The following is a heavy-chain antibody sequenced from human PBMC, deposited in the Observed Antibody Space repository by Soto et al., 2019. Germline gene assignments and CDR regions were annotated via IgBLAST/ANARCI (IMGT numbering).Heavy chain of an antibody. CDR1: GFTVSNYW. Sequence: GGSLRPSCAASGFTVSNYWMTWVRQAPGKGLEWVANIKQDASENFYVDSVKGRFTISRDNAKNSLYLQMNSLRVEDTAVYYCARDSGPRGYDAFDIWGQGTMVTVSS. D-gene: IGHD2-8*02. V-gene: IGHV3-7*04. CDR2: IKQDASEN. J-gene: IGHJ3*02. CDR3: ARDSGPRGYDAFDI.